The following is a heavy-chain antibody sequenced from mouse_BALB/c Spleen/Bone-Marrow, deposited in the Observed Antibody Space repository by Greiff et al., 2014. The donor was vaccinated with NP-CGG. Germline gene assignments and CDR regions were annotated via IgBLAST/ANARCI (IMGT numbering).Heavy chain of an antibody. CDR1: GFTFTDYF. CDR2: IRNKPNGYTT. J-gene: IGHJ2*01. Sequence: VQLKQSGGSLVHPGGSLRLSCTNSGFTFTDYFMTWVRQPPGKALEWLGFIRNKPNGYTTEYNPSVKGRFTISRDNSQGILYLQMNTLRAEDSAIYYCARDYSGYFDFRGQGPTLTVSS. CDR3: ARDYSGYFDF. V-gene: IGHV7-3*02. D-gene: IGHD5-1*01.